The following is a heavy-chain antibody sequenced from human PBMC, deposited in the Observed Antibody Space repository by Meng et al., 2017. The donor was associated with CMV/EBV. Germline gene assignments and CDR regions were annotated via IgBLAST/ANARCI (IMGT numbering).Heavy chain of an antibody. V-gene: IGHV1-58*01. D-gene: IGHD2-15*01. Sequence: SVKVSCKASGFTFTSSAVQWVRQARGQRLEWIGWIVVGSGNTNYAQKFQERVTITRDMSTSTAYMELSSLRSEDKAVYYCAAEQYCSGGSCYGSSVGEGAFDIWGQGTMVTVSS. J-gene: IGHJ3*02. CDR2: IVVGSGNT. CDR3: AAEQYCSGGSCYGSSVGEGAFDI. CDR1: GFTFTSSA.